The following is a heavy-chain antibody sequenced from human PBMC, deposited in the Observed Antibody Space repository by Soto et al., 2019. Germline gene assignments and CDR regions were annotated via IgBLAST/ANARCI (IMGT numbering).Heavy chain of an antibody. CDR2: IGTLSDT. Sequence: PGGSLRLSCEGSGFTFSTFDIHWVRQAPGKGLEWVSGIGTLSDTFYAASVQGRFTISRQNAKNSVYLQMNSLRAGDTAFYYCARGRSFSYDSTPPPMFDPWGQGTLVTVSS. D-gene: IGHD3-10*01. CDR3: ARGRSFSYDSTPPPMFDP. V-gene: IGHV3-13*01. J-gene: IGHJ5*02. CDR1: GFTFSTFD.